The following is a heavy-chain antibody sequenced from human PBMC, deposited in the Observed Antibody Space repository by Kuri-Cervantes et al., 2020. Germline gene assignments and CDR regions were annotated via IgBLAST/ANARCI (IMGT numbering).Heavy chain of an antibody. Sequence: SQTLSLTCAVSGGSISRGGYSWSWIRQPPGKGLEWIGYIYHSGSTYYNPSLKSRVTISVDRSKNQFSLKLSSVTAADTAVYYCARADIAAVYYFDYWGQGTLVTVSS. J-gene: IGHJ4*02. V-gene: IGHV4-30-2*01. D-gene: IGHD6-13*01. CDR3: ARADIAAVYYFDY. CDR1: GGSISRGGYS. CDR2: IYHSGST.